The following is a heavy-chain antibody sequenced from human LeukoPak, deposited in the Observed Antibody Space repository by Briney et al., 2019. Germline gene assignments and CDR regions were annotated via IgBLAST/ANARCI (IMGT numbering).Heavy chain of an antibody. V-gene: IGHV1-18*01. J-gene: IGHJ6*02. CDR3: ARSKAPYCGDDCYPYYYYYGMDV. CDR1: GYTFTSYG. Sequence: ASVKVSCKASGYTFTSYGISWVRQAPGQGLEWMGWISAYNGNTNYAQKLQGRVTMTTDTSTSTAYMELRSLRSDDTAVYYCARSKAPYCGDDCYPYYYYYGMDVWGQGTTVTVSS. D-gene: IGHD2-21*02. CDR2: ISAYNGNT.